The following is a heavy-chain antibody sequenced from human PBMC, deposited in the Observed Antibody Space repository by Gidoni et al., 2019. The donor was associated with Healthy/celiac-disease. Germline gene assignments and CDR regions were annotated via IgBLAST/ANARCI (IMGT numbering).Heavy chain of an antibody. J-gene: IGHJ4*02. Sequence: EVQLLESGGGLVQPGWSLRLSCAASGFTFSSYAMSWVRQAPGKGLGWVSAISGSGGSTYYADSVKGRFTISRDNSKNTLYLQMNSLRAEDTAVYYCAKVGSVVVVAAGDYWGQGTLVTVSS. CDR2: ISGSGGST. CDR3: AKVGSVVVVAAGDY. V-gene: IGHV3-23*01. CDR1: GFTFSSYA. D-gene: IGHD2-15*01.